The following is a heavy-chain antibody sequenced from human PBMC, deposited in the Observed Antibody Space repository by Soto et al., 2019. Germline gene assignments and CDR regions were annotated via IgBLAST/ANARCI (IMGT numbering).Heavy chain of an antibody. V-gene: IGHV1-2*06. J-gene: IGHJ1*01. Sequence: ASLKVSCKASGYTFNDYYIHWVRQAPGQGLEWVGRINPNGGGTKYGQSFEGRVTMTRDTSISTAYMGLSRLRSDDTAVYYCARVKDIVVVVAATGEYFQHWGQGTLVTVSS. CDR1: GYTFNDYY. CDR3: ARVKDIVVVVAATGEYFQH. CDR2: INPNGGGT. D-gene: IGHD2-15*01.